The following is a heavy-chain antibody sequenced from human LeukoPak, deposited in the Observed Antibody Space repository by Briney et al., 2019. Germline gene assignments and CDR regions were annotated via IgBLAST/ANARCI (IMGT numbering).Heavy chain of an antibody. V-gene: IGHV4-30-4*01. CDR1: GGSISSSSYY. CDR3: ARVDFYDSSGYYSPTPRWNAFDI. CDR2: IYYSGST. J-gene: IGHJ3*02. Sequence: SETLSLTCTVSGGSISSSSYYWSWIRQPPGKGLEWIGYIYYSGSTYYNPSLKSRVTISVDTSKNQFSLKLSSVTAADTAVYYCARVDFYDSSGYYSPTPRWNAFDIWGQGTVVTVSS. D-gene: IGHD3-22*01.